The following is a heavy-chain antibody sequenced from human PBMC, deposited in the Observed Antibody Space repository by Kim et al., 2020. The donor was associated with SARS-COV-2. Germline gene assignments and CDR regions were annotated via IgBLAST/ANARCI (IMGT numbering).Heavy chain of an antibody. V-gene: IGHV5-10-1*01. CDR2: IDPIDSYT. CDR3: ASRRGGEEY. D-gene: IGHD3-16*01. CDR1: GYSFTGSW. J-gene: IGHJ4*02. Sequence: GESLKISCQASGYSFTGSWVNWVRQMPGKGLEWMGRIDPIDSYTNYSPSFQGHVTFAAAKSITTAYLQWRFLKASDTAIYYCASRRGGEEYWGQGTLVTV.